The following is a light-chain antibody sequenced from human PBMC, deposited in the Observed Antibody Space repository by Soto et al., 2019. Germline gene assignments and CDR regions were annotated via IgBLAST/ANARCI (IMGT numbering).Light chain of an antibody. Sequence: EIVMTQSPATLSLSPGERATLSCRASQTLNSNYLSWYQQKPGQAPRLLIYGASTRATGIPARFSGSGSGTEFTLTISSPQSEDFAVYYCQHYNNWPRTFGQGTRVEIK. J-gene: IGKJ1*01. CDR3: QHYNNWPRT. V-gene: IGKV3-15*01. CDR2: GAS. CDR1: QTLNSN.